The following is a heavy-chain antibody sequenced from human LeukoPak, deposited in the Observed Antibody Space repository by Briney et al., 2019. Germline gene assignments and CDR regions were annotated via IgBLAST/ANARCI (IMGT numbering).Heavy chain of an antibody. V-gene: IGHV3-7*01. J-gene: IGHJ4*02. D-gene: IGHD6-19*01. Sequence: PGGSLRLSCAASGFTFSSYWMSWVRQAPGKGLEWVANIKQDGSEKYYVDSVKGRFTISRDNAKNSLYLQMNSLRAEDTAVYYCASPRYSSGWYGVYVFDYWGQGTLVTVSS. CDR3: ASPRYSSGWYGVYVFDY. CDR2: IKQDGSEK. CDR1: GFTFSSYW.